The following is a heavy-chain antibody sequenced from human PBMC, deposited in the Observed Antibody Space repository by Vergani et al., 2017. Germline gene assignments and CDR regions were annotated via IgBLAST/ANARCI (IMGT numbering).Heavy chain of an antibody. CDR1: GGSISSYY. Sequence: QVQLQESGPGLVKPSETLSLTCTVSGGSISSYYWSWIRQPPGKGLEWIGYIYYSGSTNYNPSLKSRVTISVDTSKNPFSLKLSSVTAADTAVYYCARGRRPYYYDSSGYYPWGQGTLVTVSS. CDR2: IYYSGST. V-gene: IGHV4-59*01. CDR3: ARGRRPYYYDSSGYYP. D-gene: IGHD3-22*01. J-gene: IGHJ5*02.